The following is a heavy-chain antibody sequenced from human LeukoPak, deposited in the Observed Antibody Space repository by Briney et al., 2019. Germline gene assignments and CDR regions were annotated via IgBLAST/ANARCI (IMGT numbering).Heavy chain of an antibody. D-gene: IGHD3-16*01. CDR2: ISSRSTYI. CDR3: AKSTRAVMAMMDV. CDR1: GFPFSSYD. J-gene: IGHJ6*04. Sequence: GGSLRLSCAASGFPFSSYDMSGARQAPGEGLEWVSSISSRSTYIYHAHSEEVRFTISRDNDKNSLFLQINSLRAEDTAVYFCAKSTRAVMAMMDVGSKGRSVTVSS. V-gene: IGHV3-21*01.